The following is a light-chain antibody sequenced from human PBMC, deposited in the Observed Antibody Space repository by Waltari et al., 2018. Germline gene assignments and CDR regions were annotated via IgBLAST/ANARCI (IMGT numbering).Light chain of an antibody. CDR3: HQYCSTPLT. Sequence: DIVMTQSPDSLAVSLGERATINCKSSQSVIHSSNTRSSLAWYQQKPGQPPKLRLYWASTLQPGAPARFSGSRSGTDFTLTISTLQAEDVAVYYCHQYCSTPLTFGQGTKVDIK. V-gene: IGKV4-1*01. J-gene: IGKJ1*01. CDR2: WAS. CDR1: QSVIHSSNTRSS.